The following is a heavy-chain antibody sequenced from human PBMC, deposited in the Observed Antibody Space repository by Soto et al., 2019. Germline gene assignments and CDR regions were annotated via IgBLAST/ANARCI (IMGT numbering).Heavy chain of an antibody. Sequence: QVQLQQSGPGLVTPSQTLSLTCAISGDSVSSNSAGWNWIRQSPSRGLEWLGRTYYRSKWYNDYAVSLRGRISVNPDTSENQVSLQLNSVTPEDTAVYYCATWRFDYWSQGSLVIVSS. J-gene: IGHJ4*02. V-gene: IGHV6-1*01. CDR2: TYYRSKWYN. CDR1: GDSVSSNSAG. CDR3: ATWRFDY.